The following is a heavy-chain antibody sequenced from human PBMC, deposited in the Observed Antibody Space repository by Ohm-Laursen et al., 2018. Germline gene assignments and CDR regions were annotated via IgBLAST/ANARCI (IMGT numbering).Heavy chain of an antibody. CDR1: AGSINSYC. Sequence: GTLSLTCTVSAGSINSYCFNWIRQPAGKGLEWIGRIHSSGNTNYNPSLKSRVTMSIDTSKSQFSLKVNSVTAADTAVYYCARSFDTYYFDLWGQGTLVTVSS. V-gene: IGHV4-4*07. CDR3: ARSFDTYYFDL. CDR2: IHSSGNT. D-gene: IGHD3-16*01. J-gene: IGHJ4*02.